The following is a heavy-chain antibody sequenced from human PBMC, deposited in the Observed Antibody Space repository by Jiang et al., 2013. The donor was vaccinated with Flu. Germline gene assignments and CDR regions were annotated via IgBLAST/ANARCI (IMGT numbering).Heavy chain of an antibody. V-gene: IGHV3-23*01. CDR2: VSDRDGTT. CDR3: AKESGYSYGYLDY. Sequence: GGGLVLPGGSLRLSCAASGFTFSSYAMTWVRQAPGKGLEWVSTVSDRDGTTYYADSVKGRFTISRDNSKNTVYLQMNSLRAEDTAIYYCAKESGYSYGYLDYWGQGTLVTVSS. J-gene: IGHJ4*02. CDR1: GFTFSSYA. D-gene: IGHD5-18*01.